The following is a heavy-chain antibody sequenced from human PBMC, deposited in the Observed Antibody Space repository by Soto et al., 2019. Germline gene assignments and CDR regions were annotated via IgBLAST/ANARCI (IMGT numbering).Heavy chain of an antibody. V-gene: IGHV3-23*01. CDR1: GFTFSSYA. Sequence: EVQLLESGGGLVQPGGSLRLSCAASGFTFSSYAMSWVRQAPGKGLEWVSAISGSGGSTYYADSVKGRFTISRDNSKMPLYLQMNSLRAEDTAVYYCAKCGEAYTRVEYFQHWGQGTLVTVSS. CDR3: AKCGEAYTRVEYFQH. D-gene: IGHD2-2*02. CDR2: ISGSGGST. J-gene: IGHJ1*01.